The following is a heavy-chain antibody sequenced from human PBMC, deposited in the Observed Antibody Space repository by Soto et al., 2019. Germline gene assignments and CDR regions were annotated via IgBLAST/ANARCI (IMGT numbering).Heavy chain of an antibody. V-gene: IGHV4-4*07. CDR2: IYTSGSA. CDR3: ARSGPLNYYDSNWFDP. D-gene: IGHD3-22*01. J-gene: IGHJ5*02. CDR1: GGSISSYY. Sequence: SETLSLTCTVSGGSISSYYWSWIRQPAGKGLEWIGRIYTSGSANYNPSLKSRVTMSVDTSKNQFSLKLSSVTAADTAVYYCARSGPLNYYDSNWFDPWGQGTLVTVS.